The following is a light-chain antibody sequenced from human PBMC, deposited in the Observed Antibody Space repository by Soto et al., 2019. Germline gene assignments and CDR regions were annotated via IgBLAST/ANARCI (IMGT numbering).Light chain of an antibody. CDR2: WAS. J-gene: IGKJ1*01. Sequence: DLVMTQSPDSLAVSLGERATINCTSSRSVLFGSNNLNYLAWYQQKPGQPPKLLIYWASTRESGVPDRFSGSGSGTDFTLTSSSLQAEDVAVYYCQQYYSTPRTFGQGTKVDIK. V-gene: IGKV4-1*01. CDR3: QQYYSTPRT. CDR1: RSVLFGSNNLNY.